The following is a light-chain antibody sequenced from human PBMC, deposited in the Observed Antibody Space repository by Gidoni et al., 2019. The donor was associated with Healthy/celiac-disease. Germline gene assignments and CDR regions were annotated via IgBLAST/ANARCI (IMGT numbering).Light chain of an antibody. CDR2: WAS. CDR3: QQYYSTPGT. CDR1: QSVLYSSNNKNY. V-gene: IGKV4-1*01. J-gene: IGKJ2*01. Sequence: DIVITQSPYSLAVSRGERATINCQSSQSVLYSSNNKNYLAWYQQKPGQPPKLLLYWASTRESGVPDRFSGSGSGTDFTLTISSLQAEDVAVYYCQQYYSTPGTFGQGTKLEIK.